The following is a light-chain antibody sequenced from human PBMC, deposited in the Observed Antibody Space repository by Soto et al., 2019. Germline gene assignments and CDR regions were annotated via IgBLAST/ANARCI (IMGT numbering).Light chain of an antibody. CDR2: DVT. CDR1: SGDVGGFNY. V-gene: IGLV2-14*03. Sequence: QSVLTQPASASGSPGQSITISCTGTSGDVGGFNYVCWYHQHPGKAPKLMIYDVTNRPSGVSYRFSGSKSGNTASLTISGRQAEDEADYYCHPYRSSSTDVFGTGTTLTVL. CDR3: HPYRSSSTDV. J-gene: IGLJ1*01.